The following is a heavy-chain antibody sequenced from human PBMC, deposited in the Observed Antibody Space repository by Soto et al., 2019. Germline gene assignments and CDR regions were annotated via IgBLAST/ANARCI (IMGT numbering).Heavy chain of an antibody. Sequence: ASVEVSCKASGGTFSSYTISWVRQAPGQGLEWMGRIIPILGIANYAQKFQGRVTITADKSTSTAYMELSSLRSEDTALYYGARGPYSSGWYGAFDIWGQGTMVTVSS. V-gene: IGHV1-69*02. CDR3: ARGPYSSGWYGAFDI. J-gene: IGHJ3*02. D-gene: IGHD6-19*01. CDR2: IIPILGIA. CDR1: GGTFSSYT.